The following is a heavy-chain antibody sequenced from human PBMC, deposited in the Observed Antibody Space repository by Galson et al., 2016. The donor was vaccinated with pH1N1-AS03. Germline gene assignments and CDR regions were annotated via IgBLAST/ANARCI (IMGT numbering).Heavy chain of an antibody. CDR3: SRLRVVGVPAALGGSDYFDS. CDR1: GFTVSSNY. D-gene: IGHD2-2*01. J-gene: IGHJ4*02. Sequence: SLRLSCAASGFTVSSNYMSWVRQAPGKGLEWVSVIYSGGITYYADSVMSRFTISRDSSKNTLYLQMNSLRAEDTAVYYCSRLRVVGVPAALGGSDYFDSWGQGTLVTVSS. CDR2: IYSGGIT. V-gene: IGHV3-53*01.